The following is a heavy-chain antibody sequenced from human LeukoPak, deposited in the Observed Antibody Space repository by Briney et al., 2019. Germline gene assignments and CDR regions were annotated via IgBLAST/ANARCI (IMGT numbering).Heavy chain of an antibody. D-gene: IGHD4-23*01. J-gene: IGHJ4*02. CDR1: GGSISGSISSSTYY. Sequence: SETLSLTCTVSGGSISGSISSSTYYWGWIRQPPGKGLEWIGNIYYSGGTYYNPSLKSRVTMSVDTSKNQFSLKLSSVTAADTAVYYCARATVGHWYFDYWGQGTLVTVSS. V-gene: IGHV4-39*07. CDR3: ARATVGHWYFDY. CDR2: IYYSGGT.